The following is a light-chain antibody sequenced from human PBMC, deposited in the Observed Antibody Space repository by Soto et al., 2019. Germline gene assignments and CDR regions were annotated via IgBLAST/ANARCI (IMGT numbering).Light chain of an antibody. J-gene: IGKJ1*01. CDR1: QDISKY. Sequence: IQMTQSPSSLAASARDRCTITRQASQDISKYLNWYQPEPGKAPKLLIYDASNLETGVPSRFSGTGYGTEFTLTIRSLKPDDFATDYCQQYNSYSTFCPWTKVDIK. CDR2: DAS. V-gene: IGKV1-33*01. CDR3: QQYNSYST.